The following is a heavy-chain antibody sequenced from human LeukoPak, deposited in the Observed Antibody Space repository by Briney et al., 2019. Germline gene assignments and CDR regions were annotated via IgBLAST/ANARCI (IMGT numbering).Heavy chain of an antibody. CDR2: ISAYNGNT. V-gene: IGHV1-18*01. CDR1: GYTFTSYG. Sequence: ASVKVSCKASGYTFTSYGISWVRQAPGQGLEWMGWISAYNGNTNYAQKLQGRVTMTTDTSTSTAYMDLSSLRSDDTAVYYCARRSSSSRSNWFDPWGQGTLVTVSS. CDR3: ARRSSSSRSNWFDP. J-gene: IGHJ5*02. D-gene: IGHD6-6*01.